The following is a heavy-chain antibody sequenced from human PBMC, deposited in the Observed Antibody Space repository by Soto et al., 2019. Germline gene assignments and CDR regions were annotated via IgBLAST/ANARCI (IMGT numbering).Heavy chain of an antibody. CDR2: ISYNGGFN. D-gene: IGHD1-1*01. CDR3: AREGRPGVGWNNGGFDP. Sequence: QVQLVESGGGVVQPGRSLTLSCAASGFTFSSYNMHWVRQAPGKGLEWVAGISYNGGFNYHGKSVEGRFTVASDNSTNTLYVKSTRLTDGDTALYYCAREGRPGVGWNNGGFDPWGQGTMVTVSS. CDR1: GFTFSSYN. V-gene: IGHV3-30-3*01. J-gene: IGHJ5*02.